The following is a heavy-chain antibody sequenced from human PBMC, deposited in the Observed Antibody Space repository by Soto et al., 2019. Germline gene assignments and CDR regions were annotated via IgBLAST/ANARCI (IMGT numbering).Heavy chain of an antibody. V-gene: IGHV1-46*01. Sequence: ASVKVSCKASGYTFSAYYAHWLRQAPGQGLEWMGLINPSVGDTSHAQKFQGRVTLTRDTSTSTVYMELNSLTSEDTAMYYCAISKDTSGAFDFWGQGTMVTVSS. CDR1: GYTFSAYY. D-gene: IGHD3-22*01. CDR2: INPSVGDT. J-gene: IGHJ3*01. CDR3: AISKDTSGAFDF.